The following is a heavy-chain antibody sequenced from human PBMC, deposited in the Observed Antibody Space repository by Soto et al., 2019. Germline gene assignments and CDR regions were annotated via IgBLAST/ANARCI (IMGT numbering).Heavy chain of an antibody. J-gene: IGHJ6*02. Sequence: SETLSLTCTVSVGSISSYYWSLIRQPPGKGLEWIGYIYYSGSTIYNPSLKSRVTISVDTYKNQFSLKLSSVTAEDTAVYYCARSTISYYYDSSGSHHLYYGMDVWGQGTKVTVSS. CDR1: VGSISSYY. V-gene: IGHV4-59*01. CDR3: ARSTISYYYDSSGSHHLYYGMDV. D-gene: IGHD3-22*01. CDR2: IYYSGST.